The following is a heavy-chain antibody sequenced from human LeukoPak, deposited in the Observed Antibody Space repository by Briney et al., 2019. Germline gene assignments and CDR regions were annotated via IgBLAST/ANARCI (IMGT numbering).Heavy chain of an antibody. CDR2: IYYSGST. Sequence: PSETLSLTCTVSGGSISSGGYYWGWIRQHPGKGLEWIGYIYYSGSTNYNPSLKSRVTISVDTSKNQFSLKLSSVTAADTAVYYCARARRGDGYNYYYYYMDVWGKGTTVTVSS. V-gene: IGHV4-61*08. J-gene: IGHJ6*03. D-gene: IGHD5-24*01. CDR1: GGSISSGGYY. CDR3: ARARRGDGYNYYYYYMDV.